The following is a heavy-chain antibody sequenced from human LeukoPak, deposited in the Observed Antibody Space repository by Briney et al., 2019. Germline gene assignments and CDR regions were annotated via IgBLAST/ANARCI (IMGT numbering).Heavy chain of an antibody. J-gene: IGHJ2*01. CDR1: GFTFSSYG. V-gene: IGHV3-30*18. CDR3: AKDLGGGSGCYDL. CDR2: ISYDGGNK. D-gene: IGHD6-19*01. Sequence: PGRSLRLSCAASGFTFSSYGMRWVRQAPGKGLEWVAIISYDGGNKYYADSVQGRFTISRDNSKNTLYLQMNSLRAEDTAVYYCAKDLGGGSGCYDLWGRGTLVTVSS.